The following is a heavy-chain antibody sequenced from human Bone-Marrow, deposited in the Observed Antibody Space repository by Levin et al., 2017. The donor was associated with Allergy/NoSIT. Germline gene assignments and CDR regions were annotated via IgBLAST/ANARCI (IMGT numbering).Heavy chain of an antibody. CDR2: VYNSGST. D-gene: IGHD6-19*01. J-gene: IGHJ4*02. Sequence: SETLSLTCTVSGGSIRSNYWNWIRQPPGKGLEWIGHVYNSGSTNYNPSLKSRVTISIDTSENQFSLNLSSVTAADTAVYSCASGGGWLPDSWGQGSLVTVSS. CDR1: GGSIRSNY. V-gene: IGHV4-59*01. CDR3: ASGGGWLPDS.